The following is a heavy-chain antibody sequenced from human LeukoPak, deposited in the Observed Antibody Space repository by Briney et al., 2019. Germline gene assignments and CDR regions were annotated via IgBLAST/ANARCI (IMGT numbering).Heavy chain of an antibody. CDR1: GGSISSYY. D-gene: IGHD1-26*01. J-gene: IGHJ3*02. CDR2: IFYTGST. Sequence: PSETLSLTCTVSGGSISSYYWSWIRQPPGKGLEWIGYIFYTGSTNYNPSLKSRVTISVLTSKNRFSLKLSSVTAADTAVYYCARGELLLDAFDIWGQGTMVTVSS. V-gene: IGHV4-59*08. CDR3: ARGELLLDAFDI.